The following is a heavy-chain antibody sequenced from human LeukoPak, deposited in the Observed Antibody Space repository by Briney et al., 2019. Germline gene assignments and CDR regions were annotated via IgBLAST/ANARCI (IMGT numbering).Heavy chain of an antibody. Sequence: GGSLRLSCAASGFSFSNYWMTWVRQAPGKGLEWVANINQDGSEKYFVDSVKGRFTISRGNAKNSLYLQMSSLRAEDTAVYYCARVSWDWSTCYYCDYWGQGTLVTVSS. CDR1: GFSFSNYW. CDR3: ARVSWDWSTCYYCDY. CDR2: INQDGSEK. V-gene: IGHV3-7*01. J-gene: IGHJ4*02. D-gene: IGHD3-3*01.